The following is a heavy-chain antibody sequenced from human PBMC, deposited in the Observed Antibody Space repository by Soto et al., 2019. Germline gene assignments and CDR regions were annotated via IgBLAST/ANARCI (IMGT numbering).Heavy chain of an antibody. CDR3: AKGDRIAAAGHFDY. V-gene: IGHV3-30*18. CDR2: ISYDGGNK. CDR1: GFTSSSYG. Sequence: PGGSLRLSCAASGFTSSSYGMHWVRHAPGKGLEWVAVISYDGGNKYYADSVKGRFTISRDNSKNTLYLQMNSLRAEDTAVYYCAKGDRIAAAGHFDYWGQGTLVTVSS. J-gene: IGHJ4*02. D-gene: IGHD6-13*01.